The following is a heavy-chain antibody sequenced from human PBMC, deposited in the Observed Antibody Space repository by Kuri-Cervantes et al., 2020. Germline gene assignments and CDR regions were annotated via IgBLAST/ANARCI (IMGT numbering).Heavy chain of an antibody. V-gene: IGHV4-59*01. CDR3: ARVDRGTFDI. CDR1: GASISSYY. D-gene: IGHD2-15*01. Sequence: ESLKISRSVSGASISSYYWTWIRQPPGQGLEWIGYIYYTGDTNYNPSLKSRVTVSLDTSKNQFSLSLSSVTAADTAVYYCARVDRGTFDIWGQGTLVTVSS. J-gene: IGHJ4*03. CDR2: IYYTGDT.